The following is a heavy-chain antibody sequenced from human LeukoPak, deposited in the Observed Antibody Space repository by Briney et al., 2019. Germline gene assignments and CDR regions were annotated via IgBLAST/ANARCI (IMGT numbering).Heavy chain of an antibody. CDR2: IYYSGST. Sequence: PSETLSLTCIVSGGSISGYYWDWIRQPPGKGLEWIGSIYYSGSTYYNPSLKSPVTISVDTSKNQFSLKLSSVTATDTSVYYCARQNRDSSGLYYFDFWGQGTLVTVSS. J-gene: IGHJ4*02. CDR1: GGSISGYY. D-gene: IGHD3-22*01. V-gene: IGHV4-39*01. CDR3: ARQNRDSSGLYYFDF.